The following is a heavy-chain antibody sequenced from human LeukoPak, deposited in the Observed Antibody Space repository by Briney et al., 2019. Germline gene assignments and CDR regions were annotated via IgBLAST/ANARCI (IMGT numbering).Heavy chain of an antibody. J-gene: IGHJ6*02. V-gene: IGHV3-73*01. Sequence: GGSLRLSCAASGFTFSDSAMHWVRQASGKGLEWVGRIKSKANNYATAYAGSVNGRFFISRDDSKDTTYLQMNSLRTEDTAVYYCTRLGDTAMDIESFNYYGMDVWGRGTRSPSP. D-gene: IGHD5-18*01. CDR1: GFTFSDSA. CDR3: TRLGDTAMDIESFNYYGMDV. CDR2: IKSKANNYAT.